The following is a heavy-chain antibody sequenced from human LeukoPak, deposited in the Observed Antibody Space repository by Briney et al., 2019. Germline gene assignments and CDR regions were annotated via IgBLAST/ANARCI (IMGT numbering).Heavy chain of an antibody. CDR1: GFTFSSYA. CDR3: AKANGDFWSGYNWGPSTGG. V-gene: IGHV3-23*01. CDR2: ISGSGGST. Sequence: GGSLRLSCAASGFTFSSYAMSWVRQAPGKGLEWVSAISGSGGSTYYADSVKGRFTISRDNSKNTLYLQMNSLRAEDTAVYYCAKANGDFWSGYNWGPSTGGWGQGTLVTVSS. D-gene: IGHD3-3*01. J-gene: IGHJ4*02.